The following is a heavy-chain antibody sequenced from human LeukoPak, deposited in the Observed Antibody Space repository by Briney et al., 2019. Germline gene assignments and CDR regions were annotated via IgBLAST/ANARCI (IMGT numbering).Heavy chain of an antibody. CDR1: GDSISSNSYY. J-gene: IGHJ4*02. D-gene: IGHD6-19*01. CDR2: IYYSGST. CDR3: ARVTPSYSSGFLPGPGLIDY. Sequence: KPSETLSLTCTVSGDSISSNSYYWGWIRQPPGKGLEWIGYIYYSGSTNYNPSLKSRVTISVDTSKNQFSLKLSSVTAADTAVYYCARVTPSYSSGFLPGPGLIDYWGQGTLVTVSS. V-gene: IGHV4-61*05.